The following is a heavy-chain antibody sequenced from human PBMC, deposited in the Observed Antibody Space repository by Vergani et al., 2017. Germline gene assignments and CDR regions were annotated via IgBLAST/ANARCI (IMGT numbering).Heavy chain of an antibody. CDR1: GFTFSNYG. CDR3: AKRYVNTVAATFSGLLFDS. D-gene: IGHD5-12*01. CDR2: IRYDGSNT. J-gene: IGHJ4*02. Sequence: QVRLVESGGGVVQPGGSLRLSCAASGFTFSNYGMHWVRQAPGKGLEWVAFIRYDGSNTYYADSVKGRFTISRDDSKNTLYLQMNSLRTEDTAVYYCAKRYVNTVAATFSGLLFDSRGQGTLVTVSS. V-gene: IGHV3-30*02.